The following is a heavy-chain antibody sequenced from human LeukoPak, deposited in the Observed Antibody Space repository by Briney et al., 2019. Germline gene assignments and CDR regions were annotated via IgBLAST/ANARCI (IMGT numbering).Heavy chain of an antibody. CDR3: AKDFLPTVSYYIDY. Sequence: GGSLRLSCAASGFTFSSYAMSWVRQAPGKGLEWVSAISGSGGSTYYADSVKGRFTISRDNSKNTLYLQMNSLRAEDTAVYYCAKDFLPTVSYYIDYWGQGTLVTVSS. V-gene: IGHV3-23*01. J-gene: IGHJ4*02. CDR2: ISGSGGST. CDR1: GFTFSSYA.